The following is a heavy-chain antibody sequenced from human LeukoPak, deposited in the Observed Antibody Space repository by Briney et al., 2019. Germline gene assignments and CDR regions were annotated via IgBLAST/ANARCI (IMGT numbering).Heavy chain of an antibody. CDR2: VSGSGGST. J-gene: IGHJ4*02. CDR1: GFTFNSYA. D-gene: IGHD6-19*01. CDR3: AKDSPLTTYTSGWSSNSFDY. V-gene: IGHV3-23*01. Sequence: GGSLRLSCAASGFTFNSYAMTWVRQAPGKGLEWVSAVSGSGGSTYYPDSVEGRFTISRDNSKDTLYLQMYSLRAEDTAVYFCAKDSPLTTYTSGWSSNSFDYWGQGTLVAVSS.